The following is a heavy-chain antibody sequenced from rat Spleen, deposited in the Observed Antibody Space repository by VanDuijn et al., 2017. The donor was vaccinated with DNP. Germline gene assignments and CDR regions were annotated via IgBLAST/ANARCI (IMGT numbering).Heavy chain of an antibody. CDR3: ATGNWYDGYYHVFDY. CDR1: GFTFSNYG. V-gene: IGHV5-19*01. Sequence: EVQLVESGGGLVQPGRSLKLSCAASGFTFSNYGMHWIRQAPTKGLEWVASISPSGGSTYYRDSVKGRFTISRDNAKSTLYLQMDSLRSEDTATYYCATGNWYDGYYHVFDYWGQGVMVTVSS. D-gene: IGHD1-12*03. CDR2: ISPSGGST. J-gene: IGHJ2*01.